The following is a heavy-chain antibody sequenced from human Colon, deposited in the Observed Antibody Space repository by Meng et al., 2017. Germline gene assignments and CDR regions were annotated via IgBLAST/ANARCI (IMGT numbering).Heavy chain of an antibody. CDR3: ARDISMNWFYL. CDR2: IYYTGNT. V-gene: IGHV4-38-2*02. CDR1: RRSIILVSY. D-gene: IGHD3-9*01. J-gene: IGHJ4*02. Sequence: LLLPCSVSRRSIILVSYWGWLRQPPGKGLELIGNIYYTGNTYYNPSLKSRVTISLDTSKNQFSLKMNSVTAADTAVYYCARDISMNWFYLWGQGALVTVSS.